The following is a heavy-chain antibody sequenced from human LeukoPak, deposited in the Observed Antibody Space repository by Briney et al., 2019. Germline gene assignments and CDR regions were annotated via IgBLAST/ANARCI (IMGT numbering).Heavy chain of an antibody. CDR2: ISGTGGST. D-gene: IGHD6-19*01. V-gene: IGHV3-21*01. CDR1: GFTFSSDS. Sequence: TGGSLRLSCAASGFTFSSDSMNWIRQAPGKGLEWVSLISGTGGSTYYADSVKGRFTISRDNAKNSLYLQMNSLRAEDTAVYYCAREGGSSGWPSLDYWGQGTLVTVSS. CDR3: AREGGSSGWPSLDY. J-gene: IGHJ4*02.